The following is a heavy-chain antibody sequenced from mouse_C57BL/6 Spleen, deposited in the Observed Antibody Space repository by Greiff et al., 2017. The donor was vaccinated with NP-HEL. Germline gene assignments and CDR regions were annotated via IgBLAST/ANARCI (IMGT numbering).Heavy chain of an antibody. D-gene: IGHD1-1*01. CDR1: GYSITSGYD. CDR2: ISYSGST. V-gene: IGHV3-1*01. Sequence: EVQLQQSGPGMVKPSQSLSLTCTVTGYSITSGYDWHWIRHFPGNKLEWMGYISYSGSTNYNPSLKSRISITHDTSKNHFFLKLNSVTTEDTATYYCARVGTVYWYFDVWGTGTTVTVSS. CDR3: ARVGTVYWYFDV. J-gene: IGHJ1*03.